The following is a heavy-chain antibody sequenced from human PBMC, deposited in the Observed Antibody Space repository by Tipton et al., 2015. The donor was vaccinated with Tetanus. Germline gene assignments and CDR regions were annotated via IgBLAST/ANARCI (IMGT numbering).Heavy chain of an antibody. J-gene: IGHJ4*02. Sequence: TLSLTCTGSGGSISSYYWSWIRQPPGKGLEWIGYIYYSGSTNYNPSLKSRVTISVDTSKNQFSLKLSSVTAADTGVYYCARAGGGSWGNFDYWGQGTLVTVSS. D-gene: IGHD6-13*01. CDR1: GGSISSYY. V-gene: IGHV4-59*01. CDR2: IYYSGST. CDR3: ARAGGGSWGNFDY.